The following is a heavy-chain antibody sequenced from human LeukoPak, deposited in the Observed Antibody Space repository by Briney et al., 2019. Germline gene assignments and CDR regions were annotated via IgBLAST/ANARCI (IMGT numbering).Heavy chain of an antibody. V-gene: IGHV4-59*08. CDR1: GGSISSYY. CDR3: ARHEWSGYYYGSGSYSLFDY. D-gene: IGHD3-10*01. Sequence: SETLSLTCTVSGGSISSYYWSWIRQPPGKGLEWIGYIYYSGSTNYNPSLKSRVTISVGTSKNQFSLKLSSVTAADTAVYYCARHEWSGYYYGSGSYSLFDYWGQGTLVTVSS. J-gene: IGHJ4*02. CDR2: IYYSGST.